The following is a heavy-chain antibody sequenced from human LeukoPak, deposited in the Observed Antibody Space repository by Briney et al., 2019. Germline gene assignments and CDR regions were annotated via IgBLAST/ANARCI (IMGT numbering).Heavy chain of an antibody. CDR3: ARVSTEDYGGKEALDY. V-gene: IGHV1-2*02. Sequence: ASVKVSCKASGYTFTGYYMHWVRQAPGQGLEWMGWINPNSGGTNYAQKFQGRVTMTRDMSISTAYMELSRLRSDDTAVYYCARVSTEDYGGKEALDYWGQGTLVTVSS. D-gene: IGHD4-23*01. CDR1: GYTFTGYY. J-gene: IGHJ4*02. CDR2: INPNSGGT.